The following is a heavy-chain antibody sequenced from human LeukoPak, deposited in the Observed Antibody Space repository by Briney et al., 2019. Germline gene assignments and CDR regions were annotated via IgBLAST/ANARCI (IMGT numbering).Heavy chain of an antibody. CDR2: ISRGGSTT. CDR1: GFTFSDYY. Sequence: GGSLRLSCAASGFTFSDYYMSWIRQAPGKGLEWVSYISRGGSTTYYADSVKGRFTISRDNAKNSLYLQMDSLRAEDTAVYYCVRGVSISSSWYNDIWGQGTMVTVSS. D-gene: IGHD6-13*01. CDR3: VRGVSISSSWYNDI. J-gene: IGHJ3*02. V-gene: IGHV3-11*01.